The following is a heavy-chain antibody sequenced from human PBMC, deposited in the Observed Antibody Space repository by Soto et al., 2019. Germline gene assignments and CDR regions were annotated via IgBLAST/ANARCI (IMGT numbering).Heavy chain of an antibody. CDR2: VYWDDDN. D-gene: IGHD5-12*01. J-gene: IGHJ4*02. CDR1: GFSLITYGVG. V-gene: IGHV2-5*02. Sequence: QRTLKESGPTLVKPTQTLTLTCTFSGFSLITYGVGVGWVRQPPVNALQWVVFVYWDDDNRYNRSLKCRGNVHKDTSKTQAVLTTANMDPVDTATYHCAHRKSGNGWDAGYFDYWGQGILVTVSS. CDR3: AHRKSGNGWDAGYFDY.